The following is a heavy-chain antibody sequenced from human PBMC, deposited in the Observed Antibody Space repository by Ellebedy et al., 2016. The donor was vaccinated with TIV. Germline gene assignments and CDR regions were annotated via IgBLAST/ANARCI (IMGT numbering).Heavy chain of an antibody. Sequence: GESLKISCVASGFTFSSYAMSWVRQAPGKGLEWVSAISGSGGSTYYADSVKGRFTISRDNSKNTLYLQMNSLRAEDTAVYYCAKLRGEYSSGWYGFSDYWGQGTLVTVSS. CDR3: AKLRGEYSSGWYGFSDY. CDR2: ISGSGGST. V-gene: IGHV3-23*01. J-gene: IGHJ4*02. CDR1: GFTFSSYA. D-gene: IGHD6-19*01.